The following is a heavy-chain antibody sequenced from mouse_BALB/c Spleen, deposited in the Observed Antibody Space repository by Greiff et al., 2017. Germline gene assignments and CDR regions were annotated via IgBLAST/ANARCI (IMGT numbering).Heavy chain of an antibody. CDR3: ARGREGNVDY. CDR1: GYTFTSYY. J-gene: IGHJ2*01. Sequence: VQLQESGPELVKPGASVRISCKASGYTFTSYYIHWVKQRPGQGLEWIGWIYPGNVNTKYNEKFKGKATLTADKSSSTAYMQLSSLTSEDSAVYFCARGREGNVDYWGQGTTLTVSS. CDR2: IYPGNVNT. V-gene: IGHV1S56*01.